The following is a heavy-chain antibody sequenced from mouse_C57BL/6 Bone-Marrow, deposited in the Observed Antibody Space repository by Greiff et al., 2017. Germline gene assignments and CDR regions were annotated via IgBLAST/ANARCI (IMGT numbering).Heavy chain of an antibody. CDR1: GYTFTSYW. CDR2: IDPSDSYT. V-gene: IGHV1-69*01. CDR3: ARSRGFAY. Sequence: VQLQQPGAELVMPGASVKLSCKASGYTFTSYWMHWVKQRPGQGLEWIGEIDPSDSYTNYNQKFTGKSTLTVEKSSSTAYMQLSSLTSEDSAGYYCARSRGFAYWGQGTLVTVSA. J-gene: IGHJ3*01.